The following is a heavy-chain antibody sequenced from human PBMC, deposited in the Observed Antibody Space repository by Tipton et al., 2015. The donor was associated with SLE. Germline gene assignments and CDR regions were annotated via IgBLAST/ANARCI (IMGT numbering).Heavy chain of an antibody. CDR1: GFTVSRKY. D-gene: IGHD5-12*01. CDR3: ARGGYSGYDPQYYFDH. V-gene: IGHV3-53*05. J-gene: IGHJ4*02. Sequence: SLRLSCAASGFTVSRKYMTWVRQAPGKGLEWVSVFYSGGSTYYADSVKGRFTISRDNSRNTLYLQMNSLRAEDTAVYYCARGGYSGYDPQYYFDHWGQGTLVTVSS. CDR2: FYSGGST.